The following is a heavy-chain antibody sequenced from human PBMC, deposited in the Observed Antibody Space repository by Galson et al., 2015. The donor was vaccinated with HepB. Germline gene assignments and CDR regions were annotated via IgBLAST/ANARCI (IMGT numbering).Heavy chain of an antibody. D-gene: IGHD4-23*01. Sequence: SLRLSCAASGFTFRDYSMHWVRQAPGKGLEWVSSISWNSGKIGYADSVKGRFTISRDSAKNSLYLQMNSLRAEDTALYYCAKDFTYGGNFGWFDYWGQGTLVTVSS. CDR1: GFTFRDYS. V-gene: IGHV3-9*01. J-gene: IGHJ4*02. CDR3: AKDFTYGGNFGWFDY. CDR2: ISWNSGKI.